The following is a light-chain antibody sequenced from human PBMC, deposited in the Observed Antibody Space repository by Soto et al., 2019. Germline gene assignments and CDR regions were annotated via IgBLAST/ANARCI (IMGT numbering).Light chain of an antibody. CDR1: QSVSSSY. Sequence: ETMLIPKARTIAVYGEKIDTGCCSTSQSVSSSYLAWYQQKPGQAPRLLIYRTSNRATGIPDRFSGSGSGTDFALTISCLDPDEFAVYWCEQSDCSPRTFGRGTKVDIK. V-gene: IGKV3-20*01. J-gene: IGKJ1*01. CDR3: EQSDCSPRT. CDR2: RTS.